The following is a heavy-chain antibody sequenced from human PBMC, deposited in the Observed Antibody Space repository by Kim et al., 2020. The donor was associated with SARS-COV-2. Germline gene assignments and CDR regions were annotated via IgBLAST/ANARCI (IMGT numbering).Heavy chain of an antibody. V-gene: IGHV4-39*07. D-gene: IGHD1-26*01. CDR1: GGSISSSSYY. CDR2: IYYSGST. J-gene: IGHJ6*01. CDR3: AREGSRGSYNQYYYYYG. Sequence: SETLSLTCTVSGGSISSSSYYWGWIRQPPGKGLEWIGSIYYSGSTYYNPSLKSRVTISVDTSKNQFSLKLSSVTAADTAVYYCAREGSRGSYNQYYYYYG.